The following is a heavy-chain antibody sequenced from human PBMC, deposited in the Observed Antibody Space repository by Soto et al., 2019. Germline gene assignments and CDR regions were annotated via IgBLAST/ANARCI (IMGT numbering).Heavy chain of an antibody. CDR3: ARDRSAGGLDS. V-gene: IGHV4-59*01. CDR1: GGSISSFY. CDR2: IYHSGSA. Sequence: LSLTCTLSGGSISSFYWSWIRQPPGKGLEWIGHIYHSGSANYNPSLKSRVTLSVDTSQNQFSLKLSSVTAADTAVYFCARDRSAGGLDSWGQGTLVTVSS. J-gene: IGHJ4*02. D-gene: IGHD6-25*01.